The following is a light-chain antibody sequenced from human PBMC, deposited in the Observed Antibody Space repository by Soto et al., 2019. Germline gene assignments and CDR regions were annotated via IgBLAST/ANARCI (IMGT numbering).Light chain of an antibody. CDR3: QQRTIPLT. CDR2: DAS. V-gene: IGKV3-11*01. J-gene: IGKJ4*01. CDR1: QSVSAY. Sequence: EIVLTQSPATLSLSPGERATLSCRASQSVSAYLAWYQQKPGQPPRLLIYDASNRATAIPARFSGSGSGKDFTLTISSLEPEDSAVYYCQQRTIPLTFGGGTKVDIK.